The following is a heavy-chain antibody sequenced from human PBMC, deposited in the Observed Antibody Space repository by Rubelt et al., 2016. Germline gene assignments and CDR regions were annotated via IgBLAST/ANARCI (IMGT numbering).Heavy chain of an antibody. CDR2: LYYIGSP. V-gene: IGHV4-59*08. D-gene: IGHD3-22*01. CDR3: SRMRDNYDSSGYFPDH. Sequence: QVQLQESGSGLVKPSETLSLTCTVSGGSISSYYWSWFRQPPGKGLAWLGYLYYIGSPTYTTSLKSRVTISVNTTKNRFSRRLNSVTAAETAIDYWSRMRDNYDSSGYFPDHWGQGAPVTVSS. CDR1: GGSISSYY. J-gene: IGHJ4*02.